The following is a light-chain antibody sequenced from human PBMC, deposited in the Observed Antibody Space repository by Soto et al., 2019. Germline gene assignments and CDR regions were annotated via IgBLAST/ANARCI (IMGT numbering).Light chain of an antibody. CDR3: QKYNTAPST. CDR2: EAS. V-gene: IGKV1-27*01. Sequence: DIQMTQSPSSLAASVGDRVTITCRASQGISKYLAWYQQKPREVPMLLIYEASTFQSGVPSRFVGSGSGTDFSLTIISLQPQDVATSYCQKYNTAPSTFGQGTKVEIK. CDR1: QGISKY. J-gene: IGKJ1*01.